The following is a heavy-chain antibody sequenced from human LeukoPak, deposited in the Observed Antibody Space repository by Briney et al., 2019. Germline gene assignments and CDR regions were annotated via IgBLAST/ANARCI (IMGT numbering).Heavy chain of an antibody. V-gene: IGHV4-34*01. J-gene: IGHJ3*02. CDR3: ARGFLEWLLSNDAFDI. Sequence: SETLSLTCAVYGGSFSGYYWSWIRQPPGKGLEWIGEINHSGSTNYNPSLKSRVTISVDTSKNQFSLKLSSVTAADTAVYYCARGFLEWLLSNDAFDIWGQETMVTVSS. CDR2: INHSGST. CDR1: GGSFSGYY. D-gene: IGHD3-3*01.